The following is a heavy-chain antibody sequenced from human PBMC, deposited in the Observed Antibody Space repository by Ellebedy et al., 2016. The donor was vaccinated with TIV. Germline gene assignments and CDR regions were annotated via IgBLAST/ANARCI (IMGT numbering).Heavy chain of an antibody. CDR3: ARHAGAGLPTYVMDV. Sequence: GESLKISCEGSGYTFTNYWLDWVRQLPGKGLEWMGIIYPDDSDTKYNPSFQGQVIISADTSTNTAYLQWRTLRASDSAFFYCARHAGAGLPTYVMDVWGQGTAVTVSS. D-gene: IGHD6-19*01. CDR1: GYTFTNYW. J-gene: IGHJ6*02. V-gene: IGHV5-51*01. CDR2: IYPDDSDT.